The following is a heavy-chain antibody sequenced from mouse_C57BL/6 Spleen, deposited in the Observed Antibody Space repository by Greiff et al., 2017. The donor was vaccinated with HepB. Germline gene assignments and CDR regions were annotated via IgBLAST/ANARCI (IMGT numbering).Heavy chain of an antibody. D-gene: IGHD2-1*01. Sequence: QVQLQQPGAELVKPGASVKMSCKASGYTFTSYWITWVKQRPGQGLEWIGEIYPGSGSTNYNEKFKSKATLTVDTASSTAYMQLSSLTSEDSAVYYCAREGYGNYLFAYWGQGTLVTVSA. J-gene: IGHJ3*01. CDR3: AREGYGNYLFAY. CDR2: IYPGSGST. V-gene: IGHV1-55*01. CDR1: GYTFTSYW.